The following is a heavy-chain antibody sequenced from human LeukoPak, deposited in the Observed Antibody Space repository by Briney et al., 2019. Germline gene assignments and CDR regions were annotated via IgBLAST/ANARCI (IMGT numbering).Heavy chain of an antibody. CDR1: GGSISSSSYY. D-gene: IGHD3-3*01. CDR3: ASFIDPKGYDFWSGYQNFDY. Sequence: SETLSLTCTVSGGSISSSSYYWGWIRQPPGKGLEWIGSIYYSGSTYYNPSLKGRVTISVDTSKNQFSLKLSSVTAADTAVYYCASFIDPKGYDFWSGYQNFDYWGQGTLVTVSS. CDR2: IYYSGST. V-gene: IGHV4-39*01. J-gene: IGHJ4*02.